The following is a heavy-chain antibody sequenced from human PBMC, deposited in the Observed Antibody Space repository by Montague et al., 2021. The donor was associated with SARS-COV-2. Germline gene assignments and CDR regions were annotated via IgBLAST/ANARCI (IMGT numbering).Heavy chain of an antibody. V-gene: IGHV4-31*03. CDR2: IYYSGST. CDR3: ARGVDWLSHYYYYGMDV. J-gene: IGHJ6*02. CDR1: GGSISSGGYY. D-gene: IGHD3-9*01. Sequence: TLSLTCTVSGGSISSGGYYWSWIRQPPGKGLEWIGYIYYSGSTYYNPSLKSRVTISVDTSKNQFSLKLSSVTAADTAVYYCARGVDWLSHYYYYGMDVWSQGTTVTVSS.